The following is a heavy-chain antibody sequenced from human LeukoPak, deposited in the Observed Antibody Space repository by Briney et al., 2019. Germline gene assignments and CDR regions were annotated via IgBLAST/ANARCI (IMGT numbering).Heavy chain of an antibody. V-gene: IGHV4-34*01. J-gene: IGHJ4*02. CDR1: GGSFSDYF. CDR2: ISHSGST. D-gene: IGHD3-22*01. CDR3: VTYYYGSSAPKRNY. Sequence: PSETLSLTCAVYGGSFSDYFWSWIRQPPGKGLGWIGEISHSGSTTYNPSLRSRVTISGDTSKKQFSLKLSSVTAADTPVYYCVTYYYGSSAPKRNYWGQGILVTVSS.